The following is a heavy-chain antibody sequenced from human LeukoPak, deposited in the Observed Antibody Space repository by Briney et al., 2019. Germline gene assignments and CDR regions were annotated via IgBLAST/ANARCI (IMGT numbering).Heavy chain of an antibody. CDR1: GFTFSSYS. V-gene: IGHV3-21*01. CDR2: ISSSSSYI. CDR3: ARDAQLHQWLVTLY. D-gene: IGHD6-19*01. J-gene: IGHJ4*02. Sequence: GGSLRLSCAASGFTFSSYSMNWVRQAPGKGLEWVSSISSSSSYIYYADSVMGRFTISRDNAKNSLYLQMNSLRAEDTAVYYCARDAQLHQWLVTLYWGQGTLVTVSS.